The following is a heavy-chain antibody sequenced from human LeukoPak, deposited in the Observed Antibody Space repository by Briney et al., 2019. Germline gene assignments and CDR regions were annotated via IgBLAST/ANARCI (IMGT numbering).Heavy chain of an antibody. CDR2: INPNSGGT. D-gene: IGHD3-3*01. J-gene: IGHJ5*02. Sequence: GASVKVSCKASGYTFTGYYMHWVRQAPGQGLEWMGWINPNSGGTNYAQRFQGRVTMTRDTSISTAYMELSRLRSDDTAVYYCARGIPTTIFGVVRRFDPWGQGTLVTVSS. CDR3: ARGIPTTIFGVVRRFDP. V-gene: IGHV1-2*02. CDR1: GYTFTGYY.